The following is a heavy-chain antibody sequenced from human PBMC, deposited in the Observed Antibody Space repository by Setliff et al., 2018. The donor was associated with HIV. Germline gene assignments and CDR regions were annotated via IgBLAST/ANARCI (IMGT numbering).Heavy chain of an antibody. CDR3: ARGPPIVVVPAALLTFDY. V-gene: IGHV1-18*01. D-gene: IGHD2-2*01. CDR1: GYTFTSYG. Sequence: GASVKVSCKASGYTFTSYGISWVRQASGQGLEWMGWISAYNGKTNYAQKLQGRVTMTTDTSTSTAYMELRSLRSDDTAVYYCARGPPIVVVPAALLTFDYWGQGTLVTVSS. J-gene: IGHJ4*02. CDR2: ISAYNGKT.